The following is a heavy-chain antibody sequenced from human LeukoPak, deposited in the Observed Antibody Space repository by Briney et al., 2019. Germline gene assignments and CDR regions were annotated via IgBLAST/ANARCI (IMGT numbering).Heavy chain of an antibody. CDR3: ARDSHYYDSSGYFDS. D-gene: IGHD3-22*01. CDR1: GFTFSSYE. V-gene: IGHV3-48*03. Sequence: GGSLRLSCAASGFTFSSYEMNWVRQAPGKGLEWVSYISSSGSTIYYADSVKGRFTISRDNAKNSLYLQMNSLRAEDTAVYYCARDSHYYDSSGYFDSWGQGTLVTVSS. J-gene: IGHJ4*02. CDR2: ISSSGSTI.